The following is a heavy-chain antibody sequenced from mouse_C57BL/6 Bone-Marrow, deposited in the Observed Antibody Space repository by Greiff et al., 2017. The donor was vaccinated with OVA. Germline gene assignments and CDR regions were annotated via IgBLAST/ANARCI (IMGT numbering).Heavy chain of an antibody. CDR1: GYTFTSYW. Sequence: VQLQQPGAELVKPGASVKLSCKASGYTFTSYWMHWVKQRPGQGLEWIGMIHPNSGSTNYNEKFKSKATLTVDKSSSTAYMQLSSLTSVDSAVYYCAWGYYVYAMDYWGQGTSVTVSS. CDR2: IHPNSGST. J-gene: IGHJ4*01. D-gene: IGHD2-3*01. V-gene: IGHV1-64*01. CDR3: AWGYYVYAMDY.